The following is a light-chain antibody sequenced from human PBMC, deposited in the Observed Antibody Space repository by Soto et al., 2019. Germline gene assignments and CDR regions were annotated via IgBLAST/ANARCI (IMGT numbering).Light chain of an antibody. CDR1: QSISIY. V-gene: IGKV1-39*01. J-gene: IGKJ5*01. CDR3: QQSSNTPIT. Sequence: DIQMTQSPSSLSAFVGDRVTITCRASQSISIYLNWYQQTPGKAPKLLIYGASSLQSGVPSRFRGSGSGTDFTLTISSLQPEDFATYYCQQSSNTPITFGQGTRWRL. CDR2: GAS.